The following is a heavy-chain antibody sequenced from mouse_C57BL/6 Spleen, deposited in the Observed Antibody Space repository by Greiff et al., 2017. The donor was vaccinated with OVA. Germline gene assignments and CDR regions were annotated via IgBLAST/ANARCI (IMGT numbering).Heavy chain of an antibody. D-gene: IGHD1-1*01. CDR3: ARGGDYYGSPYFDY. Sequence: VQLQQPGAELVRPGSSVKLSCKASGYTFTSYWMHWVKQRPIQGLEWIGNIDSSDSETHYNQKFKDKATLTVDKSSSTAYMQLSSLTSEDSAVYYSARGGDYYGSPYFDYWGQGTTLTVSA. V-gene: IGHV1-52*01. J-gene: IGHJ2*01. CDR2: IDSSDSET. CDR1: GYTFTSYW.